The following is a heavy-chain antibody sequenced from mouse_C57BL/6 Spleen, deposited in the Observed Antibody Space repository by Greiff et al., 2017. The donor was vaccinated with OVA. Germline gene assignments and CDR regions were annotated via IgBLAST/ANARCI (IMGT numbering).Heavy chain of an antibody. CDR2: IDPEDGDT. V-gene: IGHV14-1*01. CDR1: GFNIKDYY. Sequence: VQLQQSGAELVRPAASVKLSCTASGFNIKDYYMHWVKQRPEQGLEWIGRIDPEDGDTEYAPKFQGKATMTADTSSNTAYLQLSSLTSEDTAVYYCTTNYGSPWYFDVWGTGTTVTVSS. J-gene: IGHJ1*03. CDR3: TTNYGSPWYFDV. D-gene: IGHD1-1*01.